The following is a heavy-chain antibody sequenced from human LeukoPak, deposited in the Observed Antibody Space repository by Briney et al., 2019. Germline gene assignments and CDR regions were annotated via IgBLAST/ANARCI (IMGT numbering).Heavy chain of an antibody. CDR1: VGSFSGYY. J-gene: IGHJ5*02. CDR2: INHSGST. V-gene: IGHV4-34*01. D-gene: IGHD2-21*01. CDR3: ARLVRNSWFDP. Sequence: SETLSLTCAVYVGSFSGYYWSWIRQPPGKGLEWIGEINHSGSTNYNPSLKSRITISVDTSKNQFSLKLSSVTAADTAVYYCARLVRNSWFDPWGQGTLVTVSS.